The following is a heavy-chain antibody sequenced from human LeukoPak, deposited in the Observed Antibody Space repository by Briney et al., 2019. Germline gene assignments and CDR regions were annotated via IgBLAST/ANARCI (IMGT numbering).Heavy chain of an antibody. Sequence: SETLSLTCSVSGGSIRSSDDYWGFVRQTPGKGLEWMGSIYYTGSSHYNPSLKSRATISVDTSKNQFSLKLTSVTAADTAVYYCTRAASSGPLFTYHMDVWGKGTTVTVSS. CDR2: IYYTGSS. CDR3: TRAASSGPLFTYHMDV. CDR1: GGSIRSSDDY. V-gene: IGHV4-39*07. D-gene: IGHD3-22*01. J-gene: IGHJ6*03.